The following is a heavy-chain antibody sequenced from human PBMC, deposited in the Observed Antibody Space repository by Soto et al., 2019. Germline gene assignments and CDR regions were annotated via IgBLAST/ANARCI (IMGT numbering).Heavy chain of an antibody. CDR2: IRSKANSYAT. CDR1: GFTFSGSA. Sequence: EVQLVESGGGLVQPGGSLKLSCAASGFTFSGSAMHWVRQASGKGLEWVGRIRSKANSYATAYAASVKGRFTISRDDSQNTAYLQMNSLKTEDTAVYYCTSNGYDSRTYYYSGMDVWGQGTTVTVSS. J-gene: IGHJ6*02. CDR3: TSNGYDSRTYYYSGMDV. V-gene: IGHV3-73*01. D-gene: IGHD3-22*01.